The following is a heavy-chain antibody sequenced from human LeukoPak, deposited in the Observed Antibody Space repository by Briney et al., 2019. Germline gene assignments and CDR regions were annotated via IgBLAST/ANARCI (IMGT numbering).Heavy chain of an antibody. CDR3: ANIAGYSSGWSGDY. J-gene: IGHJ4*02. CDR1: GFTFSSYA. CDR2: ISYDGSNK. D-gene: IGHD6-19*01. Sequence: GGSLRLSCAASGFTFSSYAMHWVRQAPGKGLEWVAVISYDGSNKYYADSVKGRFTISRDNSKNTLYLQMNSLRAEDTAVYYCANIAGYSSGWSGDYWGQGTLVTVSS. V-gene: IGHV3-30-3*01.